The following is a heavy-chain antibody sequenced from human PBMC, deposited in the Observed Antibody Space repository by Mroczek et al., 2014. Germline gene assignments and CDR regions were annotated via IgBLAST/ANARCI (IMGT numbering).Heavy chain of an antibody. J-gene: IGHJ5*02. V-gene: IGHV4-34*01. Sequence: QVQLQQWGAGLLKPSETLSLTCAVYGGSFSGYYWSWIRHAPRGRAGVELGKSIIVEAPTTTRPQESSHISVDTSKNQFSLKLSSVTAADTAVYYCARGNXPVAAVVNPELVPTPWGHGNPG. CDR3: ARGNXPVAAVVNPELVPTP. D-gene: IGHD3-9*01. CDR2: SIIVEAP. CDR1: GGSFSGYY.